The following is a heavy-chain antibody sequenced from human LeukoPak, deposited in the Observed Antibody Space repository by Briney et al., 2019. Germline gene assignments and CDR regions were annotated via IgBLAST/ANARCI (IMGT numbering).Heavy chain of an antibody. V-gene: IGHV3-11*04. CDR2: ISSSGSTI. J-gene: IGHJ4*02. CDR3: ARGSGGEFMFDY. CDR1: GFIFSDSY. Sequence: GGSLTLSCATSGFIFSDSYMSWIRQAPGKGLEWVSYISSSGSTIYYADSVKGRFTISRDNAKNSLYLQMNSLRAEDTAVYYCARGSGGEFMFDYWGQGTLVTVSS. D-gene: IGHD3-10*01.